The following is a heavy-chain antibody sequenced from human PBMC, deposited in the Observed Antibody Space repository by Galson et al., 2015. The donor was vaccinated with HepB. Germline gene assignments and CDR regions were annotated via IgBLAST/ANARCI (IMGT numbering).Heavy chain of an antibody. CDR2: ISSSSSYI. CDR3: VVDSSSWYLAIDAFDI. V-gene: IGHV3-21*01. Sequence: SQRLSCAASGFTFSSYSMNWVRQAPGKGLEWVSSISSSSSYIYYADSVKGRFTISRDNAKNSLYLQMNSLRAEDTAVYYCVVDSSSWYLAIDAFDIWGQGTMVTVSS. D-gene: IGHD6-13*01. CDR1: GFTFSSYS. J-gene: IGHJ3*02.